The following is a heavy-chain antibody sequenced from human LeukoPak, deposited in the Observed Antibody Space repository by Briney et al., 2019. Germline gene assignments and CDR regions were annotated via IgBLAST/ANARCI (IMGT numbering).Heavy chain of an antibody. CDR1: GYTFTSYY. Sequence: ASVKVSCKASGYTFTSYYMHWVRQAPGQGLEWMGIINPSGGSTSYAQKFQGRVTMTRDMSTSTVYMELSSLRSEDTAVYYCARDGVARYYFDYWGQGTLVTVSS. D-gene: IGHD6-6*01. J-gene: IGHJ4*02. CDR3: ARDGVARYYFDY. CDR2: INPSGGST. V-gene: IGHV1-46*01.